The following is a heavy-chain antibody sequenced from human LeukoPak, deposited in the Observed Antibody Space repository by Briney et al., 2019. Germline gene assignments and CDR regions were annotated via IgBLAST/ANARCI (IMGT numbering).Heavy chain of an antibody. CDR1: GGSISSSGSY. V-gene: IGHV4-39*01. Sequence: SETLSLTCTVSGGSISSSGSYWGWIRQPPGRGLEWIVTIYYSGSTYYNPSLKSRVTISVDTSKNQFSLKLSSVTAADTAVYYCASSYSSSWYCHWGQGTLVTVSS. J-gene: IGHJ1*01. CDR3: ASSYSSSWYCH. CDR2: IYYSGST. D-gene: IGHD6-13*01.